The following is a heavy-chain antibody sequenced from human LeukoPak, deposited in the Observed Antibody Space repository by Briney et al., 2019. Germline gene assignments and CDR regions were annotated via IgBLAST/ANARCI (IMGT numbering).Heavy chain of an antibody. CDR2: ISGSGGST. V-gene: IGHV3-23*01. CDR3: AKDYGANEGVDAFDI. Sequence: PGGSLRLSCGASGFTFRDYWMSWVRQAPGEGLEWVSAISGSGGSTYYADSVKGRFTISRDNSKNTLYLQMNSLRAEDTAVYYCAKDYGANEGVDAFDIWGQGTMVTVSS. J-gene: IGHJ3*02. D-gene: IGHD4-17*01. CDR1: GFTFRDYW.